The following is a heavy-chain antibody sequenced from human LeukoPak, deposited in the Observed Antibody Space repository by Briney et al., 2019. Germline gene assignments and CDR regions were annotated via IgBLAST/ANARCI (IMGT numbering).Heavy chain of an antibody. D-gene: IGHD3-16*01. CDR3: AKGRISGGEDY. CDR1: GLTFTTYP. J-gene: IGHJ4*02. V-gene: IGHV3-23*01. Sequence: GGSLRLSCAASGLTFTTYPMSWVRQAPGKGLDWVSLVSSNDGRTYYADSVQGRFIISRDNSKNMLYLDMHNLRAEDTAIYYCAKGRISGGEDYWGQGTLVTVSS. CDR2: VSSNDGRT.